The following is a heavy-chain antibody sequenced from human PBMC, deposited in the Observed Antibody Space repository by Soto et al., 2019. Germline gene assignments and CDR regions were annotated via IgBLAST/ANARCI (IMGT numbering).Heavy chain of an antibody. J-gene: IGHJ6*02. Sequence: EVQLVESGGRLVKPGGSLRLSCAASGFTFRSDSMNWVRQAPGKGLEWVSSISSSSSYIYYADSLKGRFTISRDNAKNSLYLQMNSLIAEDTAVYYCARDYPSGITGTNTIDNHYYYYGMDVWGQGTTVTVSS. V-gene: IGHV3-21*01. D-gene: IGHD1-7*01. CDR2: ISSSSSYI. CDR3: ARDYPSGITGTNTIDNHYYYYGMDV. CDR1: GFTFRSDS.